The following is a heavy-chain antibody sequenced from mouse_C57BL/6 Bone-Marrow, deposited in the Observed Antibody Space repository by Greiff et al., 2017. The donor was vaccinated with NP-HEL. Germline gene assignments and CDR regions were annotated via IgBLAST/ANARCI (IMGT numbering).Heavy chain of an antibody. V-gene: IGHV1-50*01. J-gene: IGHJ4*01. CDR3: ARDYYGSSYAMDY. CDR1: GYTFTSCW. CDR2: IDPSDSYT. D-gene: IGHD1-1*01. Sequence: VQLQQPGAELVKPGASVKLSCKASGYTFTSCWMQWVKQRPGQGLEWIGEIDPSDSYTNYNQKFKGKATLTVDTSSSTAYMQLSSLTSEDSAVYYCARDYYGSSYAMDYWGQGTSVTVSS.